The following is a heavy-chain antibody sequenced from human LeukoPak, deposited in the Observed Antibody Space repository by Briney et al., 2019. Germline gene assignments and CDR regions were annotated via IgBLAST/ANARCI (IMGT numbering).Heavy chain of an antibody. J-gene: IGHJ4*02. CDR3: ARDRSIRYFDY. V-gene: IGHV3-33*08. Sequence: GGSLRLSCAASGFTFSSYAMHWVRQAPGKGLEWVAVIWYDGSNQYYADSVKGRFTISRDNSKNTLYLQMNSLRAEDTAVYYCARDRSIRYFDYWGQGTLVTVSS. CDR2: IWYDGSNQ. D-gene: IGHD3-9*01. CDR1: GFTFSSYA.